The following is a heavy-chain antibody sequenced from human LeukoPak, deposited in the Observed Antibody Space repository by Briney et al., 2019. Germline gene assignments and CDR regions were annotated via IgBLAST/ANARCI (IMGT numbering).Heavy chain of an antibody. D-gene: IGHD2-15*01. V-gene: IGHV3-7*01. J-gene: IGHJ4*02. CDR2: LKPDGSAE. Sequence: GGSLRLSCATSRFTFSSNSMSWVRHAPGRGLDWVANLKPDGSAEYYAASVKGRFTVSRDNAKNSLYLQMNSLRVEDTAVYYCARANNSSWHNWGQGTLVTVSS. CDR3: ARANNSSWHN. CDR1: RFTFSSNS.